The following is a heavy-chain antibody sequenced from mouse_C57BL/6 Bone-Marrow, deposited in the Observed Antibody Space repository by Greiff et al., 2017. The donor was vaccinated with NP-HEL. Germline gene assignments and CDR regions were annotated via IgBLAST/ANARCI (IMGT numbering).Heavy chain of an antibody. Sequence: VQLQQSGAELARPGASVKLSCKASGYTFTSYGISWVKQRTGQGLEWIGEIYPRSGDTYYTEKFKGKATLTADKSSSTASLELRSLTSDDPAVEFCARSPNYYGSSYGYFDVGGTGTTVTVTS. CDR2: IYPRSGDT. V-gene: IGHV1-81*01. D-gene: IGHD1-1*01. J-gene: IGHJ1*03. CDR1: GYTFTSYG. CDR3: ARSPNYYGSSYGYFDV.